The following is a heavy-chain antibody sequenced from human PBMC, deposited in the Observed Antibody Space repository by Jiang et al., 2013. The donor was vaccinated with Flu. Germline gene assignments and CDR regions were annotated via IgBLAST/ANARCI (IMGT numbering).Heavy chain of an antibody. CDR3: AGRHYYDSSGYYF. J-gene: IGHJ4*02. CDR2: IYYSGST. D-gene: IGHD3-22*01. Sequence: GSGLVKPSETLSLTCTVSGGSISSYYWSWIRQPPGKGLEWIGYIYYSGSTNYNPSLKSRVTISVDTSKNQFSLKLSSVTAADTAVYYCAGRHYYDSSGYYFWGQGTLVTVSS. V-gene: IGHV4-59*08. CDR1: GGSISSYY.